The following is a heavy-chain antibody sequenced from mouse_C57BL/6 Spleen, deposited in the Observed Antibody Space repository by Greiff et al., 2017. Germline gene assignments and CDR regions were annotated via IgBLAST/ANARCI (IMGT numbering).Heavy chain of an antibody. CDR3: ARGEFAY. J-gene: IGHJ3*01. V-gene: IGHV1-69*01. CDR1: GYTFTSYW. Sequence: VQLQQPGAELVMPGASVKLSCKASGYTFTSYWVHWVKQRPGQGLEWIGEIDPSDSYTNYNQKFKGKSTLTVDKSSSTAYMQLSSLTSEDSAVYYCARGEFAYWGQGTLVTVSA. CDR2: IDPSDSYT.